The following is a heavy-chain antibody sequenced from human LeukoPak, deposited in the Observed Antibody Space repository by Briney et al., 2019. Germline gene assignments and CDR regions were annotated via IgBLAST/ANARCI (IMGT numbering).Heavy chain of an antibody. CDR1: GDSMDSGDFY. D-gene: IGHD3-16*01. Sequence: PSETLSLTCTVSGDSMDSGDFYWTWIRQAPGKALGWIANIHYSGTTYHNPSLKSRVTISVDTSKNHFSLNLTSVTAADTAVYYCARGGVFPRQFDPWGQGTLVTVSS. CDR3: ARGGVFPRQFDP. CDR2: IHYSGTT. J-gene: IGHJ5*02. V-gene: IGHV4-61*03.